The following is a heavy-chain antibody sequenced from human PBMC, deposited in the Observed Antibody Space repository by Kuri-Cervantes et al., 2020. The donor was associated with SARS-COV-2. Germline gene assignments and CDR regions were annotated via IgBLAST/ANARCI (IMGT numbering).Heavy chain of an antibody. CDR3: ARGPTFPYYYYMDV. CDR2: ISAYNGNT. J-gene: IGHJ6*03. V-gene: IGHV1-18*01. Sequence: ASVKVSCKASGYTFTSYGISWVRQAPGQGLEWMGWISAYNGNTNYAQKLQGRVTITRNTSISTAYMELSSLRSEDTAVYYCARGPTFPYYYYMDVWGKGTTVTVSS. CDR1: GYTFTSYG.